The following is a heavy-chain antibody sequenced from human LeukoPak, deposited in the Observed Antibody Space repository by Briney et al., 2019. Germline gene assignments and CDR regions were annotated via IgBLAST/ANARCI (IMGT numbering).Heavy chain of an antibody. CDR1: GGSISSYY. V-gene: IGHV4-4*07. J-gene: IGHJ4*02. Sequence: SETLSLTCTVSGGSISSYYWSWIRQPAGKGLEWIGRIYTSGSTNYNPSLKSRVTMSVGTSKNQFSLKLSSVTAADTAVYYCARDRGWTRDYYFDYWGQGTLVTVSS. CDR2: IYTSGST. CDR3: ARDRGWTRDYYFDY. D-gene: IGHD6-19*01.